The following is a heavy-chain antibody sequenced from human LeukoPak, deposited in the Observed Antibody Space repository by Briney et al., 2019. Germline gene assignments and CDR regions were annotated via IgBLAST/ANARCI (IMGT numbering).Heavy chain of an antibody. CDR3: ARVVDTHFDY. Sequence: GGSLRLSCAASGFTFSSYWRHWVRQAPGKGLVWVSRIKSDGSTTTYADSVKGRFTLSPDNAKNTLYLGLNSLPAEDTAVYYWARVVDTHFDYWGQGTLVTVSS. CDR2: IKSDGSTT. D-gene: IGHD5-18*01. CDR1: GFTFSSYW. V-gene: IGHV3-74*01. J-gene: IGHJ4*02.